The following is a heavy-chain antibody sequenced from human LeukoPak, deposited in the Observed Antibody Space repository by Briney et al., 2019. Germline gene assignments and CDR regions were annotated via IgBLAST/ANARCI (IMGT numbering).Heavy chain of an antibody. CDR2: INHSGST. Sequence: SETLSLTCAVYGGSFSGYYWSWIRQPPGKGLEWIGEINHSGSTNYNPSLKSRVTISVDTSKNQFSLKLSSVTAADTAVYYCASLHYYGSGSYFHPPDYWGQGTLVTVSS. CDR1: GGSFSGYY. D-gene: IGHD3-10*01. CDR3: ASLHYYGSGSYFHPPDY. J-gene: IGHJ4*02. V-gene: IGHV4-34*01.